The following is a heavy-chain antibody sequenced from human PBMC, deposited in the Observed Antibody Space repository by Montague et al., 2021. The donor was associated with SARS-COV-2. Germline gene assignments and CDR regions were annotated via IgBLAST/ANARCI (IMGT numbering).Heavy chain of an antibody. J-gene: IGHJ4*02. CDR2: IYCNGDK. CDR1: GFSLRSDDEG. Sequence: PALVKPTQTLTLTCTFSGFSLRSDDEGVAWIRQSPGQALEWLAVIYCNGDKRYSPSLQRRLAITKDTSENQVGLTMTNMDPVDTATYYCAHRGMIRGLIFDYWGQGTLVTVSS. V-gene: IGHV2-5*01. D-gene: IGHD3-10*01. CDR3: AHRGMIRGLIFDY.